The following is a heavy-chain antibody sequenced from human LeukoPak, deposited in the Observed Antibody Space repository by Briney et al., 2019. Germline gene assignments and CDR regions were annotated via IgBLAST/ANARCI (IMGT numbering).Heavy chain of an antibody. CDR3: ARDPLYDY. CDR1: AGSISSGYYY. CDR2: IYYSGST. J-gene: IGHJ4*02. V-gene: IGHV4-30-4*01. Sequence: SETLSLTCTVSAGSISSGYYYWSWIRQPPGKGLEWIGYIYYSGSTYYNPSLKSRVTISVDTSKNQFSLKLSSVTAADTAVYYCARDPLYDYWGQGTLVTVSS.